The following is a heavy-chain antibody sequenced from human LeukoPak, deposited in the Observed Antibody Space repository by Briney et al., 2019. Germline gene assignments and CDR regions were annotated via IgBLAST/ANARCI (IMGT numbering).Heavy chain of an antibody. D-gene: IGHD6-6*01. CDR2: IYHSGGT. CDR1: GYSISSGYY. V-gene: IGHV4-38-2*01. CDR3: ARRVAARPLWYFDY. J-gene: IGHJ4*02. Sequence: SETLSLTXAVSGYSISSGYYWGWIRQPPGKGLEWIGSIYHSGGTYYNPSLKSRVTISVDTSKNQFSLKLSSVTAADTAVYYCARRVAARPLWYFDYWGQGTLVTVSS.